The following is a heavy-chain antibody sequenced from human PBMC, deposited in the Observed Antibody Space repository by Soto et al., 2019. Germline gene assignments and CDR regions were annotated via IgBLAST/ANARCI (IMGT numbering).Heavy chain of an antibody. CDR3: TAGSMEGV. D-gene: IGHD3-3*01. Sequence: EVQLVESGGGFIYPGGSLRLSCAASGLTISNAWMNWVRQAPGKGLEWVGRIKTNTEGGTTDYAAAVKGRFTVSRDDSKNTLYLQMNSLRTEDTVVYYCTAGSMEGVWGQGTTVTVSS. J-gene: IGHJ6*02. CDR2: IKTNTEGGTT. CDR1: GLTISNAW. V-gene: IGHV3-15*07.